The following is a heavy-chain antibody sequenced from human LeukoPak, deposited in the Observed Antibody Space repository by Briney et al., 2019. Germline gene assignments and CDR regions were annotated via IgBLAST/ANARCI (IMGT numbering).Heavy chain of an antibody. Sequence: PSETLSLTCTVSGGSISSGGYLWSWIRQPPGKGLEWIGYMYYSGSTYYNPSLKSRVTISVDRSKNQFSLKLSSVTAADTAVYYCARVRGCTNGVCTEYYFDYWGQGTLVTVSS. CDR1: GGSISSGGYL. V-gene: IGHV4-30-2*01. J-gene: IGHJ4*02. CDR2: MYYSGST. CDR3: ARVRGCTNGVCTEYYFDY. D-gene: IGHD2-8*01.